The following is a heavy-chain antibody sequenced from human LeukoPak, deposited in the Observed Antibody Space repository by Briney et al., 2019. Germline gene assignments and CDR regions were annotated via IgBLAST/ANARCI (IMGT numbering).Heavy chain of an antibody. CDR3: ARGSRPYSSGWSLVS. Sequence: GGSLRLSCAASGFTVSSNYMSWVRQAPGKGLEWVSVIYSGGSTYYADSVKGRFTISRDNSKNTLYLQMNSLRAEDTAVYYCARGSRPYSSGWSLVSWGQGTLVTVSS. J-gene: IGHJ5*02. D-gene: IGHD6-19*01. V-gene: IGHV3-66*02. CDR2: IYSGGST. CDR1: GFTVSSNY.